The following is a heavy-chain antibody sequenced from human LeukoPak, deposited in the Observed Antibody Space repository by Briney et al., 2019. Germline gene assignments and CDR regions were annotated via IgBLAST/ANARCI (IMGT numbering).Heavy chain of an antibody. V-gene: IGHV3-11*04. CDR2: ISSSGSTI. Sequence: LSLTCAVYGGSFSGYYMSWIRQAPGKGLEWVSYISSSGSTIYYADSVKGRFTISRDNAQNSLYLQMNGLRVEDTAVYYCTRRLDEWGQGTLVTVSS. CDR1: GGSFSGYY. J-gene: IGHJ4*02. D-gene: IGHD3-16*01. CDR3: TRRLDE.